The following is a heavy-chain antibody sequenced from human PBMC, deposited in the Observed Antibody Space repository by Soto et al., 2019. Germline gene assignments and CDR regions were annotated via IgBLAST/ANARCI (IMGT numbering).Heavy chain of an antibody. Sequence: ESGPTLVNPTQTLTLTCTLSGFSLSTTTVGVGWIRQPPGKALEWLALIYWDDDRRYIPSLKNRLTITKDTSGGQVVLTMTNMDPVDTATYYCAQRHGAAVNTGRNWFDSWGQGTLVTVS. V-gene: IGHV2-5*02. CDR1: GFSLSTTTVG. CDR2: IYWDDDR. J-gene: IGHJ5*01. CDR3: AQRHGAAVNTGRNWFDS. D-gene: IGHD6-13*01.